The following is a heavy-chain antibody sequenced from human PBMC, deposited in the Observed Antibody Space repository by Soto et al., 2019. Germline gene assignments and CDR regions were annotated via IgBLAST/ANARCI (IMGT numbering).Heavy chain of an antibody. J-gene: IGHJ6*03. D-gene: IGHD2-2*01. CDR1: GGSISSYY. CDR3: AREIAACSSTSCYVDYYYYMDV. CDR2: IYYSGST. V-gene: IGHV4-59*01. Sequence: SETLSLTCTVSGGSISSYYWSWIRQPPGKGLEWIGYIYYSGSTNYNPSLKSRVTISVDTSKNQFSLKLSSVTAADTAVYYCAREIAACSSTSCYVDYYYYMDVWGKGTTVTVSS.